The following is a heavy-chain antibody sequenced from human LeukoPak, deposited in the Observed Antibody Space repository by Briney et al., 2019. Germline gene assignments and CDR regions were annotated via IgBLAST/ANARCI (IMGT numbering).Heavy chain of an antibody. CDR3: ARARCSSSWYGYYYYYGMDV. CDR2: INHSGST. V-gene: IGHV4-34*01. D-gene: IGHD6-13*01. Sequence: PSETLSLTCAVYGGSFSGYYWSWTRQPPGKGLEWIGEINHSGSTNYNPSLRSRVTISVDTSKNQFSLKLSSVTAADTAVYYCARARCSSSWYGYYYYYGMDVWGQGTTVTVSS. J-gene: IGHJ6*02. CDR1: GGSFSGYY.